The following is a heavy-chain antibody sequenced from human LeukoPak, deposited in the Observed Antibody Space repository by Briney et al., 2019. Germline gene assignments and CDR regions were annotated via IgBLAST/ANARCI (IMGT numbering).Heavy chain of an antibody. CDR3: ARTRPVVTPRYFDY. V-gene: IGHV3-7*01. J-gene: IGHJ4*02. D-gene: IGHD4-23*01. CDR2: IKQDGSEK. CDR1: GFTFSSYW. Sequence: PGGSLRLSCAASGFTFSSYWMSWVRQAPGKGLEWVANIKQDGSEKYYVDSVKGRFTISRDNAKNSLYLQMNSLRAEDTAVYSCARTRPVVTPRYFDYWGQGTLVTVSS.